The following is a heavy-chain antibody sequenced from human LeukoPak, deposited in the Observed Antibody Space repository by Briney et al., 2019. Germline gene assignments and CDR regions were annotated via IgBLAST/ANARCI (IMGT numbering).Heavy chain of an antibody. J-gene: IGHJ4*02. CDR2: VWYDGSNK. V-gene: IGHV3-33*01. CDR3: ARAWRLDLDY. Sequence: GRSLRLSCAASGFTFSSCGMHWVRQAPGKGLEWVAAVWYDGSNKDYADSVKGRFTISRDNSKSTLYLRMNCLRSEDTAVYYCARAWRLDLDYWGQGTLVTVSS. CDR1: GFTFSSCG. D-gene: IGHD3-22*01.